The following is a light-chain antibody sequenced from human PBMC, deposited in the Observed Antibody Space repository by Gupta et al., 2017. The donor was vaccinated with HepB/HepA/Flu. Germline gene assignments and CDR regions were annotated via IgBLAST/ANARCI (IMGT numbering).Light chain of an antibody. J-gene: IGLJ3*02. Sequence: QSVLTQPPSVSGAPGQRVTISCTGSSSNIGAGYDVHWYQQLPGTAPKLLIYGNSNQPSGVPDRFSGSKSGTSASLAITGLQAEDEADYYCQSYDSSLSGSKGVFGGGTKLTVL. CDR2: GNS. CDR3: QSYDSSLSGSKGV. V-gene: IGLV1-40*01. CDR1: SSNIGAGYD.